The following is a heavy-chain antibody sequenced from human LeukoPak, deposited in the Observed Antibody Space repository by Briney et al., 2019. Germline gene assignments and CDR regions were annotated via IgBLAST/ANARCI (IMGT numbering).Heavy chain of an antibody. CDR1: GFTFSSYG. CDR2: INHDEGEK. Sequence: GGSVRLSCAASGFTFSSYGMSWVRQAPGKGLEWVGYINHDEGEKNYVQTLKGRFTIPRDKARNTVYMQMKSLRAEDTAVYYCARRQLLGLTSDFDYWGQGTLVTVSS. CDR3: ARRQLLGLTSDFDY. J-gene: IGHJ4*02. D-gene: IGHD5-18*01. V-gene: IGHV3-7*01.